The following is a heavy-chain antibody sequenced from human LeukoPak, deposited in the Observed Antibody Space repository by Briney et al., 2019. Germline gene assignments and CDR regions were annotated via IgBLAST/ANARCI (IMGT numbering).Heavy chain of an antibody. CDR2: ILYDGSNK. CDR1: GFTFSRYG. Sequence: PGGSLRLSCAASGFTFSRYGMHWVRQAPGKGLEWVAVILYDGSNKYYADSVKGRFTISRDNSKNTLCLQMNSLRAEDTAVYYCAKDHEPYCGGDCFNGDYWGQGTLVTVSS. D-gene: IGHD2-21*02. CDR3: AKDHEPYCGGDCFNGDY. V-gene: IGHV3-30*18. J-gene: IGHJ4*02.